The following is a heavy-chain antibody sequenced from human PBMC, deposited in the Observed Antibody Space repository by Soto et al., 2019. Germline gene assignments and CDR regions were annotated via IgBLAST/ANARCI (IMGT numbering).Heavy chain of an antibody. D-gene: IGHD6-13*01. V-gene: IGHV3-23*01. J-gene: IGHJ4*02. CDR2: ITSSGGGT. CDR3: AKLTAA. CDR1: GFTFSAYV. Sequence: GGSLRLSCAASGFTFSAYVMSWVRQAPGKVLEWVSSITSSGGGTYYADSVKGRFTVSRDNSKNTVYLQMNSLRDEDTAVYYCAKLTAAWGQGTLVTVSS.